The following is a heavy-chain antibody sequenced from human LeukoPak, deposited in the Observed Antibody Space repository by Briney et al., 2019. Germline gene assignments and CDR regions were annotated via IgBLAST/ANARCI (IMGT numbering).Heavy chain of an antibody. CDR3: AREGVPSSGWYGYYYYYGMDV. Sequence: PSENLSLTCTVSGGSISSSSYYWGWIRQPPGKGLEWIGSIYYSGSTYYNPSLKSRVTISVDTSKNQFSLKLSSVTAADTAVYYCAREGVPSSGWYGYYYYYGMDVWGQGTTVTVSS. D-gene: IGHD6-19*01. V-gene: IGHV4-39*07. CDR1: GGSISSSSYY. J-gene: IGHJ6*02. CDR2: IYYSGST.